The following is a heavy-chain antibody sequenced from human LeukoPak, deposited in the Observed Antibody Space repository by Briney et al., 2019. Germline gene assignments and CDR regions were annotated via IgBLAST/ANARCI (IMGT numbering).Heavy chain of an antibody. CDR2: INHSGST. Sequence: SETLSLTCAVYGGSFSGYHWSWIRQPPGKGLEWIGEINHSGSTNYNPSLKSRVTISVDTSKNQFSLKLSSVTAADTAVYYCAAPGGYFDYWGQGTLVTVSS. CDR1: GGSFSGYH. V-gene: IGHV4-34*01. CDR3: AAPGGYFDY. J-gene: IGHJ4*02. D-gene: IGHD3-16*01.